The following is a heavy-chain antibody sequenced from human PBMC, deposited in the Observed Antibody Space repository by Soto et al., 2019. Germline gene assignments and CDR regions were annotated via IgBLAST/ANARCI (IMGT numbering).Heavy chain of an antibody. D-gene: IGHD6-19*01. CDR3: ARRYGWLYFDY. CDR1: GDSISSSNYF. V-gene: IGHV4-39*01. Sequence: SDTLSLTCTVSGDSISSSNYFWGWIRQPPGKGLEWIGTIFYSGSTYYNPSLKSRVTISVDTSKNQFSLKLTSVTAADTALYYCARRYGWLYFDYWGQGSLVNVSS. CDR2: IFYSGST. J-gene: IGHJ4*02.